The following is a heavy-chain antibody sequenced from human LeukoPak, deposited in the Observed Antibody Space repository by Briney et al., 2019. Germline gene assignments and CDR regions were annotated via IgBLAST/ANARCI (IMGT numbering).Heavy chain of an antibody. Sequence: ASVKVSCKASGYTFTSYSINWVRQAPGQGLECMGWISAYNGNTNYAQKLQGRVTMTTDTSTSTAYMELRSLRSDDTAVYYCARGPWSGYSRPNWFDPWGQGTLVTVSS. D-gene: IGHD3-3*01. V-gene: IGHV1-18*01. CDR2: ISAYNGNT. CDR3: ARGPWSGYSRPNWFDP. J-gene: IGHJ5*02. CDR1: GYTFTSYS.